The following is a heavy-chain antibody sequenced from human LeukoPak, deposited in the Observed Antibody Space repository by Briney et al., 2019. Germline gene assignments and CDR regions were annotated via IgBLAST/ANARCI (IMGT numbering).Heavy chain of an antibody. J-gene: IGHJ6*02. D-gene: IGHD2-15*01. CDR1: GGSISSYY. Sequence: SETLSLTCTVSGGSISSYYWSWIRQPPGKGLEWVGYIYYSGSVNYNPSRNTRITISVDTSKNQCSLNLSSVTAADTAVYYCASATGAYYYYGMDVWGQGTTVTVSS. CDR3: ASATGAYYYYGMDV. V-gene: IGHV4-59*08. CDR2: IYYSGSV.